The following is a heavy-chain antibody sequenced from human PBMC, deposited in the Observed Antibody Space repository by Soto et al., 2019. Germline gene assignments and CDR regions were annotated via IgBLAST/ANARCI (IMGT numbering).Heavy chain of an antibody. CDR3: ARQWELPDYYYGMDV. D-gene: IGHD1-26*01. J-gene: IGHJ6*02. CDR1: GYSFTSYW. Sequence: GESLKISCKGSGYSFTSYWIGWVRQMPGKGLEWMGIIYPGYSDTRYSPSFQGQVTISADKSISTAYLQWSSLKASDTAMYYCARQWELPDYYYGMDVWGQGTTVTVSS. V-gene: IGHV5-51*01. CDR2: IYPGYSDT.